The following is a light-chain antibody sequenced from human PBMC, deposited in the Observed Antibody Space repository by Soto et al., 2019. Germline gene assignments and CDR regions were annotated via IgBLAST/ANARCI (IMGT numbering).Light chain of an antibody. CDR2: YMS. Sequence: EIVLTQSPATLSSSPGETATLSCRASQYVGTRLAWYQHKPGQAPRLLIYYMSKRATGIPARFSSSGSGTDFTLTISSLAPEDFAIYYCHQRQSWPRTFGQGTKVDIK. CDR3: HQRQSWPRT. CDR1: QYVGTR. V-gene: IGKV3-11*01. J-gene: IGKJ1*01.